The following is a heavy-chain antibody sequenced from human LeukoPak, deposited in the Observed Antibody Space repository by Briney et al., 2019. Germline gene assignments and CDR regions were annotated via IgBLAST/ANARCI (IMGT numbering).Heavy chain of an antibody. CDR3: ARGCYVVVTAKCVIDY. Sequence: ASVTVSCTASGYTFTSYGISWVRQAPGQGLEWMGWISAYNGNTNYAQKLQGSVTMTTDTSTSTAYMELRSLRSDDTAVYYCARGCYVVVTAKCVIDYWGQGTLVTVSS. D-gene: IGHD2-21*02. CDR2: ISAYNGNT. J-gene: IGHJ4*02. CDR1: GYTFTSYG. V-gene: IGHV1-18*01.